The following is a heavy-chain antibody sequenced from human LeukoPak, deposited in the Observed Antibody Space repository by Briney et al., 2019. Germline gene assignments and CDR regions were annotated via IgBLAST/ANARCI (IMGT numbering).Heavy chain of an antibody. CDR2: ISGNAGST. D-gene: IGHD6-13*01. J-gene: IGHJ4*02. Sequence: GGSLRLSCAASGFTLSSYAMSWVRQAPGKGLEWVSLISGNAGSTYYADSVKGRFTISRDNSKNTLYLQMNSLRAEDTAVYYCAKDRRYSSSSYFDYWGQGTLVTVSS. CDR1: GFTLSSYA. V-gene: IGHV3-23*01. CDR3: AKDRRYSSSSYFDY.